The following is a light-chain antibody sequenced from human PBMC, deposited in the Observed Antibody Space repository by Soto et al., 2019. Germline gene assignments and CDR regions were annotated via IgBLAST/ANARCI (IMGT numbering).Light chain of an antibody. CDR1: QSVTNNY. Sequence: EIVLAQSPGRLSLSPGERATLPCRSSQSVTNNYLAWYQQKPGQAPRLLIYGASNRATGIPDRFSGSGSGTDFTLTISRLEPEDFAVYYCQQYGSSGTFGQGTKVDIK. CDR2: GAS. CDR3: QQYGSSGT. J-gene: IGKJ1*01. V-gene: IGKV3-20*01.